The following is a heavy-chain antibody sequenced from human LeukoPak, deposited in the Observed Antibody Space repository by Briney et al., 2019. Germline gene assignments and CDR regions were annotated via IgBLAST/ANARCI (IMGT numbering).Heavy chain of an antibody. CDR1: GFTVSSNY. Sequence: GGSLRLSCAASGFTVSSNYMSWVRQAPGKGLEWVSVIYSGGSTYYADSAKGRFTISRDNSKNTLYLQMNSLRAEDTAVYYCASPDGGSSLDYWGQGTLVTVSS. CDR3: ASPDGGSSLDY. V-gene: IGHV3-66*01. CDR2: IYSGGST. D-gene: IGHD6-13*01. J-gene: IGHJ4*02.